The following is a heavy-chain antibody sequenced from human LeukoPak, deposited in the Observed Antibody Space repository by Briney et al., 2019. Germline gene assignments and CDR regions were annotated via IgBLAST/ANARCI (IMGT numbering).Heavy chain of an antibody. CDR3: ARDSSGWYDH. Sequence: GGSLRLSCAASGFTVSTNYMSWVRQAPRRGLEWVSVIYAGGTTYYADSVRGRFTISRDNSKNTLYLQMNSLRDEDTAVYYCARDSSGWYDHWGQGTLVTVSS. D-gene: IGHD6-19*01. CDR1: GFTVSTNY. CDR2: IYAGGTT. V-gene: IGHV3-53*01. J-gene: IGHJ5*02.